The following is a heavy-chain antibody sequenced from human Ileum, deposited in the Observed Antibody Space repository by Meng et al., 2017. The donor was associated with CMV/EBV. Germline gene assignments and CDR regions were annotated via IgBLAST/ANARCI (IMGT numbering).Heavy chain of an antibody. J-gene: IGHJ4*02. V-gene: IGHV3-7*01. CDR3: ARVPRSDLAY. CDR2: LTPDGRDT. Sequence: GGSLRLSCEASGFTFSTSWMHWIRQVPGKGLERVAILTPDGRDTYYVDSVKGRFTISRDNAKDSLYLQMNSLRAEDTALYYCARVPRSDLAYWGQGTLVTVSS. CDR1: GFTFSTSW.